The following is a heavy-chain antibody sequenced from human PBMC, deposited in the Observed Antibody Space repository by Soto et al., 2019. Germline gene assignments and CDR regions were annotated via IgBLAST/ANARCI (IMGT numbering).Heavy chain of an antibody. CDR3: AREGYCSGGSCYSGYNWFDP. Sequence: QVQLQESGPGLVKPSQTLSLTCTVSGGSISSGGYYWSWIRQHPGKGLEWIGYIYYSGSTYYNTSLKSRVTISVDTSKNQFSLKLSSVTAADTAVYYCAREGYCSGGSCYSGYNWFDPWGQGTLVTVSS. CDR1: GGSISSGGYY. CDR2: IYYSGST. D-gene: IGHD2-15*01. J-gene: IGHJ5*02. V-gene: IGHV4-31*03.